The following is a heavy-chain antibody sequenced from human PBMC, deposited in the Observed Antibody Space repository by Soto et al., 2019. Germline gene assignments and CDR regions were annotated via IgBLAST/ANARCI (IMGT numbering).Heavy chain of an antibody. D-gene: IGHD3-9*01. J-gene: IGHJ6*03. CDR3: APCDWFHYYMDV. CDR1: GYTLTELS. V-gene: IGHV1-24*01. CDR2: FDPEDGET. Sequence: ASVKVSCKVSGYTLTELSMHWVRQAPGKGLEWMGGFDPEDGETIYAQKFQGRVTMTEDTSTDTAYMELSSLRSEDTAVYYCAPCDWFHYYMDVSGKGTTVTVSS.